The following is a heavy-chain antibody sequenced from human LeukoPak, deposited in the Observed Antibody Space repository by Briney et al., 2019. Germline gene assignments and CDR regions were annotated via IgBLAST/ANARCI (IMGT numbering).Heavy chain of an antibody. J-gene: IGHJ4*02. CDR2: ISGSGGST. Sequence: TGGSLKLSCAASGFTFSNAWMSWVRQAPGKGLEWVSAISGSGGSTYYADSVKGRFTISRDNSKNTLYLQMNSLRAEDTAVYYCAKFQWLDDYWGQGTLVTVSS. D-gene: IGHD6-19*01. V-gene: IGHV3-23*01. CDR1: GFTFSNAW. CDR3: AKFQWLDDY.